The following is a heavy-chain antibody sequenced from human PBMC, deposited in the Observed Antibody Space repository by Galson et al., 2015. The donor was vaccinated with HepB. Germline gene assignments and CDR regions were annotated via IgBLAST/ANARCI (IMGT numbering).Heavy chain of an antibody. V-gene: IGHV1-46*01. CDR1: GSTFTSYY. Sequence: SVKVSCKASGSTFTSYYMHWVRQAPGQGLEWMGIINPSGGSTSYAQKFQGRVTMTRDTSTSTVYMELSSLRSEDTAVYYCARDGGQQLVFDPWGQGTLVTVSS. CDR3: ARDGGQQLVFDP. J-gene: IGHJ5*02. D-gene: IGHD6-13*01. CDR2: INPSGGST.